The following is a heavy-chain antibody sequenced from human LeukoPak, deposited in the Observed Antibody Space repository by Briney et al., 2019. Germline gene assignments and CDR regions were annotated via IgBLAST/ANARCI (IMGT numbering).Heavy chain of an antibody. Sequence: SGGSLRLSCAASGFTFSSYAMHWVRQAPGKGLEWVAVISYDGSNKYYADSVKGRFTISRDNSKNTLYLQMNSLRAEDTAVYYCARDHQQTKQFLDNWFDPWGQGTLVTVSS. D-gene: IGHD2-2*01. J-gene: IGHJ5*02. CDR3: ARDHQQTKQFLDNWFDP. CDR1: GFTFSSYA. V-gene: IGHV3-30-3*01. CDR2: ISYDGSNK.